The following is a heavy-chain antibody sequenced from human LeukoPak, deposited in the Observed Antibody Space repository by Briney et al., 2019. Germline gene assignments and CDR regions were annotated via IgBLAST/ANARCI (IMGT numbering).Heavy chain of an antibody. CDR1: GFPFSAYW. Sequence: GGSLRLSCVVSGFPFSAYWMHWVRQAPGKGLVWVSHINSDGSTTIYADSVKGRFTIFRDNAKNTLYLQMNSLRDEDTAVYYCIRGSRSGSGSYTLGYWGQGTLVTVSS. CDR3: IRGSRSGSGSYTLGY. V-gene: IGHV3-74*01. J-gene: IGHJ4*02. CDR2: INSDGSTT. D-gene: IGHD3-10*01.